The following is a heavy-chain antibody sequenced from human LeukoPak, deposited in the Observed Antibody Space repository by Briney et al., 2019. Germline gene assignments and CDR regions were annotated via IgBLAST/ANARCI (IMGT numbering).Heavy chain of an antibody. Sequence: PGGSLRLSCAASGFTFSSYGMHWVRQAPGKGLEWVAFIRYDGSNKYYADSVKGRFTISRGNSKNTLYLQMNSLRAEDTAVYYCAKDGFYYDSSGYPIKGEYFQHWGQGTLVTVSS. CDR1: GFTFSSYG. D-gene: IGHD3-22*01. V-gene: IGHV3-30*02. CDR2: IRYDGSNK. J-gene: IGHJ1*01. CDR3: AKDGFYYDSSGYPIKGEYFQH.